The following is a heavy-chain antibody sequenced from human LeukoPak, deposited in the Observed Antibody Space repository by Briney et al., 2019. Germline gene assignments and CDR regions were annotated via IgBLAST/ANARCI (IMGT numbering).Heavy chain of an antibody. V-gene: IGHV1-69*13. CDR3: ARDVSGAYYYGSGSYRYYYYYMDV. D-gene: IGHD3-10*01. CDR2: IIPIFGTA. J-gene: IGHJ6*03. CDR1: GGTFSSYA. Sequence: ASVKVSCKASGGTFSSYAISWVRQAPGQGLEWMGGIIPIFGTANYAQKFQGRVTITADESTSTAYMELSSLRSEDTAVYYCARDVSGAYYYGSGSYRYYYYYMDVWGKGTTVTISS.